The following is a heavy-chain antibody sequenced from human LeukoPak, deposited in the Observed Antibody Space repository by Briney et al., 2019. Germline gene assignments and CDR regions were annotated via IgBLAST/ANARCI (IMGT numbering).Heavy chain of an antibody. J-gene: IGHJ4*02. CDR3: ARGGLNYDFWSGYTPSDYFDY. CDR1: GGTFSSYA. V-gene: IGHV1-69*04. Sequence: ASVKVSCKASGGTFSSYAISWVRQAPGQGLEWMGRIIPILGIANYAQKFQGRVTITADKSTSTAYMELSSLRSEDTAVYYCARGGLNYDFWSGYTPSDYFDYWGQGTLVTVSS. D-gene: IGHD3-3*01. CDR2: IIPILGIA.